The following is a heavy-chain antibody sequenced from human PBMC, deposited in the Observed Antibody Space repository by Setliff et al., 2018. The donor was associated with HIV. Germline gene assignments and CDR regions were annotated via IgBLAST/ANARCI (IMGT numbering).Heavy chain of an antibody. CDR1: DGSISSYY. J-gene: IGHJ4*02. V-gene: IGHV4-4*09. CDR3: ARSPRIGVAGEFEY. CDR2: IYTSGSV. Sequence: SSETLSLTCTVSDGSISSYYWSWIRQPPGKGLEWIGYIYTSGSVNYNPSLNSRVTISVDTSKNQFSLKVNSVTAADTAVYYCARSPRIGVAGEFEYWGQGTLVTVSS. D-gene: IGHD6-19*01.